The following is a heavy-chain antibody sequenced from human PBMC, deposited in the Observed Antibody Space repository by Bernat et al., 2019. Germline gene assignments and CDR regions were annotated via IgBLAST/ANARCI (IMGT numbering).Heavy chain of an antibody. Sequence: QVQLVESGGGVVQSGKSLRLSCAVSGVTFRNYGMHWVRQAPGKGLEWVAVIWYDGSQKYYADSVKDRFTISRDNSKNTLYLQMNSLRVEDTAMYHCATSRGSGNYYDYWGQGTLVTVSS. CDR2: IWYDGSQK. CDR1: GVTFRNYG. J-gene: IGHJ4*02. D-gene: IGHD3-10*01. V-gene: IGHV3-33*01. CDR3: ATSRGSGNYYDY.